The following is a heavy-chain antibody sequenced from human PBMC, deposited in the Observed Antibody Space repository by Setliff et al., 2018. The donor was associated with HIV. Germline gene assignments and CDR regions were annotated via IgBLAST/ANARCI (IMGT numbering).Heavy chain of an antibody. J-gene: IGHJ6*02. CDR2: VYTGST. Sequence: PSETLSLTCAASGASDISYIWWSWVRQPPGKGLEWIGEVYTGSTNLNPSLKSRVTISIDTAKNQISLRLTSVTAADTAVYYCEAATVGETGYYGIDVWGPGTTVTVSS. D-gene: IGHD1-26*01. V-gene: IGHV4-4*02. CDR1: GASDISYIW. CDR3: EAATVGETGYYGIDV.